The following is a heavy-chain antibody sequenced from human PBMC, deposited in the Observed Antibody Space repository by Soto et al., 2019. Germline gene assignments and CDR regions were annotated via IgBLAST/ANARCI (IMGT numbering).Heavy chain of an antibody. D-gene: IGHD4-17*01. Sequence: ASVKVSCKASGGTFSSYAISWVRQAPGQGLEWMGGIIPIFGTANYAQKFQGRVTITADESTSTAYMELSSLRSEDTAVYYCARDSYYGDYYYYGMDVWGQGTTVTVSS. J-gene: IGHJ6*02. CDR2: IIPIFGTA. CDR3: ARDSYYGDYYYYGMDV. V-gene: IGHV1-69*13. CDR1: GGTFSSYA.